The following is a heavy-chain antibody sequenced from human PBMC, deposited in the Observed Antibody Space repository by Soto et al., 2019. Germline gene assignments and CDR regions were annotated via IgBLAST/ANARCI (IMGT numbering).Heavy chain of an antibody. Sequence: ASVKVSCKASGGTFSSYAISWVRQAPGQGLEWMGGIIPIFGTANYAQKFQGRVTITADESTSTAYMELSSLRSEDTAVYYCARSNRNPANYYFWSGYFDYWGQGTLVTVSS. CDR2: IIPIFGTA. CDR1: GGTFSSYA. V-gene: IGHV1-69*13. CDR3: ARSNRNPANYYFWSGYFDY. J-gene: IGHJ4*02. D-gene: IGHD3-3*01.